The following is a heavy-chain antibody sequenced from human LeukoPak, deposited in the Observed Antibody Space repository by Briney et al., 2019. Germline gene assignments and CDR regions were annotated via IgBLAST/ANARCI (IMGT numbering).Heavy chain of an antibody. V-gene: IGHV3-73*01. Sequence: QPGGSLRLSCAASGFTFSDSAIDWVRQASGKGLEWVGRIRSKANSYATAYAASVKGRFTISRDDSKNTAYLQMNSLKTEDTAVYYCARRSTIPAELDSWGQGTLVTVSS. CDR1: GFTFSDSA. CDR2: IRSKANSYAT. J-gene: IGHJ4*02. CDR3: ARRSTIPAELDS. D-gene: IGHD6-13*01.